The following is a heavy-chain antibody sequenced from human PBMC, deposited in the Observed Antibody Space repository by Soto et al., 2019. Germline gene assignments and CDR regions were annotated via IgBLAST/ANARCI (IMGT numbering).Heavy chain of an antibody. V-gene: IGHV3-30*18. D-gene: IGHD6-6*01. CDR3: AKSQLVPYYYYGMDV. Sequence: QVQLVESGGGVVQPGRSLRLSCAASGFTFSSYGIHWVRQAPGKGLEWVAVISYDGSNKYYADSVKGRFTISRDNSKNTLYLQMNSLRAEDTAVYYCAKSQLVPYYYYGMDVWGQGTTVTVSS. CDR2: ISYDGSNK. J-gene: IGHJ6*02. CDR1: GFTFSSYG.